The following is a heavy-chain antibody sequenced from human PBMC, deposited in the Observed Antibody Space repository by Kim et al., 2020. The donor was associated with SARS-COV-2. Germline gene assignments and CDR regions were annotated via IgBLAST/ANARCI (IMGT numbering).Heavy chain of an antibody. V-gene: IGHV4-59*13. Sequence: SETLSLTCTVSGGSISGYYWSWIRQPPKKGLEWIGYIYYSGDTKYNPSLKSRVTMSVDTSKNQFSLKLNSVTAAETAVYYCARDNYYGSGSNWFDPWGQG. J-gene: IGHJ5*02. CDR1: GGSISGYY. CDR2: IYYSGDT. D-gene: IGHD3-10*01. CDR3: ARDNYYGSGSNWFDP.